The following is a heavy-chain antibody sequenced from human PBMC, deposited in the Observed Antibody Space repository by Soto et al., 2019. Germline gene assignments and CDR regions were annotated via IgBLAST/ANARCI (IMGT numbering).Heavy chain of an antibody. CDR2: INGGSGKT. J-gene: IGHJ3*02. CDR3: ARYSGNYQDAFDI. CDR1: GFTFTLYS. V-gene: IGHV1-3*01. D-gene: IGHD1-26*01. Sequence: QVQLVQSGAEVKKPGASVKVSCRASGFTFTLYSMHWVRQAPGQRLGWMGWINGGSGKTKYSQKFQGRVTIARDTSARTAYMEVSSLRSEDPAVYYCARYSGNYQDAFDIWGQGTMVTVSS.